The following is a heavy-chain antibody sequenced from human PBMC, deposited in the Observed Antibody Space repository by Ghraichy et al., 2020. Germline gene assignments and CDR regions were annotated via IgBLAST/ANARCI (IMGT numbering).Heavy chain of an antibody. J-gene: IGHJ6*02. CDR3: ARAGGVTVGATTNYYYYYGMDV. CDR2: ISYDGSNK. D-gene: IGHD1-26*01. V-gene: IGHV3-30-3*01. CDR1: GFTFSSYA. Sequence: GGSLRLSCAASGFTFSSYAMHWVRQAPGKGLEWVAVISYDGSNKYYADSVKGRFTISRDNSKNTLYLQMNSLRAEDTAVYYCARAGGVTVGATTNYYYYYGMDVWGQGTTVTVSS.